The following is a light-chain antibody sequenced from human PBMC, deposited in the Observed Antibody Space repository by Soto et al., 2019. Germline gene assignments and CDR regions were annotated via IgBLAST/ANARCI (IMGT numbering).Light chain of an antibody. Sequence: EIVMTQSPATLSVSPGERATLSCRASQSVSSNLAWYQQKPGQAPRLLIYGAYTRATGIPARFSGSGSGTEFTLTISSLQSEDFAVYYCQQDNNWPPYTFGQGTKLEIK. CDR1: QSVSSN. V-gene: IGKV3-15*01. J-gene: IGKJ2*01. CDR3: QQDNNWPPYT. CDR2: GAY.